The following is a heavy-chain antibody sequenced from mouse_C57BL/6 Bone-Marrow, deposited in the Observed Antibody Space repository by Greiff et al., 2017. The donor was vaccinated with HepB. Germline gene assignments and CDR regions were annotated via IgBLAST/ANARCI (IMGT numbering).Heavy chain of an antibody. CDR3: ARGRDSLFAY. CDR1: GYSITSGYY. V-gene: IGHV3-6*01. Sequence: EVQLQESGPGLVKPSQSLSLTCSVTGYSITSGYYWNWIRQFPGNKLEWMGYISYDGSNNYNPSLKNRISITRDTSKNQFFLKLNSVTTEDTATYYCARGRDSLFAYWGQGTLVTVSA. CDR2: ISYDGSN. J-gene: IGHJ3*01.